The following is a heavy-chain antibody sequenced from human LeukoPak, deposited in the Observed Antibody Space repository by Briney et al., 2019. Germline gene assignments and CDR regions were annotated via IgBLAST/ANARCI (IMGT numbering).Heavy chain of an antibody. CDR3: ATSLARVGGD. CDR1: GYSFSNYW. V-gene: IGHV3-74*01. D-gene: IGHD3-10*01. J-gene: IGHJ4*02. Sequence: QPGGSLRLSCVGSGYSFSNYWMHWVRQVPGKGLLWVSFINTDGTHTSYADSVRGRFTISRDNAKNTLYLQMNSLRAEDTATYYCATSLARVGGDWGQGTLVTVSS. CDR2: INTDGTHT.